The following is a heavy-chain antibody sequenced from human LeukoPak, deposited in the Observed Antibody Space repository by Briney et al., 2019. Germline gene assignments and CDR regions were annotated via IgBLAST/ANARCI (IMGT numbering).Heavy chain of an antibody. CDR1: GGSISSYY. J-gene: IGHJ5*02. CDR2: ISGDGGST. CDR3: AKDSGVRIAAAGEGWFDP. Sequence: ETLSLTCTVSGGSISSYYWSWVRQAPGKGLEWVSLISGDGGSTYYADSVKGRFTISRGNSKNSLYLQMNSLRTEDTALYYCAKDSGVRIAAAGEGWFDPWGQGTLVTVSS. V-gene: IGHV3-43*02. D-gene: IGHD6-13*01.